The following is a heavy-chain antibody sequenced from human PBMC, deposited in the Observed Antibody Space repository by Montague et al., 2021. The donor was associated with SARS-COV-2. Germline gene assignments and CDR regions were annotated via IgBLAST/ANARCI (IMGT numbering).Heavy chain of an antibody. V-gene: IGHV2-5*02. CDR1: GFSLNTSGEG. CDR3: ARYGDYGSWFDP. D-gene: IGHD4-17*01. J-gene: IGHJ5*02. Sequence: PALVKPTQTLMLTCTFSGFSLNTSGEGVGWVRQPPGKALEWLALIYWDDDKRHSPSLKSRSTISKDTTKNEVVLTVANMDPVDTATYYCARYGDYGSWFDPWGQGTLVTVSS. CDR2: IYWDDDK.